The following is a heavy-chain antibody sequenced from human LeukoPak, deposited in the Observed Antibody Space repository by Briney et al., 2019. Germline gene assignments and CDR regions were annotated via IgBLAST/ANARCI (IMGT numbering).Heavy chain of an antibody. V-gene: IGHV3-23*01. CDR3: EKDTLAVAGMNYYYGMDV. CDR1: GFTFSSYA. J-gene: IGHJ6*02. CDR2: FSGSGGST. D-gene: IGHD6-19*01. Sequence: GGSLRLSCAASGFTFSSYAMSWVRQAPGKGLEWVSSFSGSGGSTYNADSVKGRFTISRDNSKNTLYLQMNSLRAEDTDVYDCEKDTLAVAGMNYYYGMDVWGQGTTVTVSS.